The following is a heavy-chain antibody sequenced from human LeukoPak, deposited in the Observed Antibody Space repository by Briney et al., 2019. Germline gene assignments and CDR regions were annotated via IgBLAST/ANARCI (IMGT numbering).Heavy chain of an antibody. CDR1: GYTLTELS. V-gene: IGHV1-24*01. D-gene: IGHD6-13*01. CDR2: FDPEDGET. Sequence: ASVKVSCKVSGYTLTELSMHWVRQAPGKGLEWMGGFDPEDGETIYAQKFQGRVTMTRNTSISTAYMELSSLRSEDTAVYYCARGYSSSWDLDYWGQGTLVTVSS. J-gene: IGHJ4*02. CDR3: ARGYSSSWDLDY.